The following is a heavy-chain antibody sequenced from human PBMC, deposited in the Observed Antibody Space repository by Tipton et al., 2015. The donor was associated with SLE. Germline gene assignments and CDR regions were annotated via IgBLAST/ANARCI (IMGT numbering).Heavy chain of an antibody. V-gene: IGHV3-7*03. CDR1: GFTFSNYW. D-gene: IGHD1-7*01. J-gene: IGHJ3*02. CDR3: ARAPGTTPFDI. CDR2: IKQDGSEK. Sequence: SLRLSCAASGFTFSNYWMTWVRQAPGKGLEWVANIKQDGSEKYYVDSVKGRFTISRDNAKNSLYLQMNSLRAEDTAVYYCARAPGTTPFDIWGQGTMVTVSS.